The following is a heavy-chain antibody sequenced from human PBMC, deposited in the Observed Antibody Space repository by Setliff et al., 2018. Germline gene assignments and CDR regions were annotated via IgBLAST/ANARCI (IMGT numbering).Heavy chain of an antibody. CDR2: IFYDGTT. Sequence: KTSETLSLTCTVSGGSISRSSYYWGWIRQPPGKGLEWIGSIFYDGTTYYTPSLKSRVTISVDTSKNQFSLKLNFVTAEDTAVYYCVRDSGNSGMIDYWGQGTPVTVSS. CDR1: GGSISRSSYY. D-gene: IGHD6-25*01. CDR3: VRDSGNSGMIDY. V-gene: IGHV4-39*02. J-gene: IGHJ4*02.